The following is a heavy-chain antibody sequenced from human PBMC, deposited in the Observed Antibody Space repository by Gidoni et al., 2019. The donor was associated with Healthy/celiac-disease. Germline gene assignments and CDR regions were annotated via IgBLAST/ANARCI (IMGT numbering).Heavy chain of an antibody. D-gene: IGHD3-9*01. CDR2: IYYSGST. Sequence: QLQLQESGPGLVKPSETLSLTCTVSGGSISSTSYYLGWVRQPPGKGLEWIGTIYYSGSTYYNPSLKSRVTISVDTSKNQFSLKLSSVTAADTAVYYCARQGTYYDILTGPTPSYYFDYWGQGTLVTVSS. J-gene: IGHJ4*02. V-gene: IGHV4-39*01. CDR3: ARQGTYYDILTGPTPSYYFDY. CDR1: GGSISSTSYY.